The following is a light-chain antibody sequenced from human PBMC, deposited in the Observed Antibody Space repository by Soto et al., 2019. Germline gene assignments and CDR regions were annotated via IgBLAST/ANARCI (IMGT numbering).Light chain of an antibody. Sequence: QMTQSPSFVSASVGDRVTITCRASHAISAWVAWYQVKSGKPPKVLISSASKLERGVPSRFSGSGSGTECTLTVAGVQPEDFATYVCQQGDTLPLTFGGGTRVEMK. CDR3: QQGDTLPLT. V-gene: IGKV1-12*01. CDR2: SAS. J-gene: IGKJ4*01. CDR1: HAISAW.